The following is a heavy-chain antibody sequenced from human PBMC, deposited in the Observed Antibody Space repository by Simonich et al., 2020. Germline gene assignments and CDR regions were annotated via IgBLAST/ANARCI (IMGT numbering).Heavy chain of an antibody. J-gene: IGHJ4*02. V-gene: IGHV3-23*01. CDR1: GFTFSRYS. CDR2: ISGSGGST. Sequence: EVQLLESGGGLVQPGGSLRLSCAASGFTFSRYSMSWVRQAPGKGVGWVSAISGSGGSTYYADSVKGRFTISRDNSKNTLYLQMNSLRAEDTAVYNCATYYFDYWGQGTLVTVSS. CDR3: ATYYFDY.